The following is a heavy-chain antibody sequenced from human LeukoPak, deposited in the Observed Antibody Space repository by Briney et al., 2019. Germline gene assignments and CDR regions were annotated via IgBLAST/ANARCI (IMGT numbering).Heavy chain of an antibody. CDR3: AAPSVAAAFQR. V-gene: IGHV3-74*01. J-gene: IGHJ1*01. D-gene: IGHD2-15*01. CDR1: GFTFSSYW. CDR2: INSDGSST. Sequence: GGSLRLSCAASGFTFSSYWMHWVRQLPGKGLVWVSRINSDGSSTSYADSVKGRFTISRDNAKNTLYLQMNSLRAEDTAVYFCAAPSVAAAFQRWGQGTLVTVSS.